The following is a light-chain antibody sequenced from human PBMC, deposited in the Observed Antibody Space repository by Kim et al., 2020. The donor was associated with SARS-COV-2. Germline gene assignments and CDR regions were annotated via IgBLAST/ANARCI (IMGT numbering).Light chain of an antibody. V-gene: IGKV3-15*01. Sequence: ETVMTQSPATLSVSPGETATLSCRASQNIRTYLAWYQQKPGQAPRLLIYGASTRATGIPARFSGSGSGTEFTLTISSLQSEDFAVYYCQQYNNWPPNTFGQGTKVEIK. J-gene: IGKJ2*01. CDR1: QNIRTY. CDR3: QQYNNWPPNT. CDR2: GAS.